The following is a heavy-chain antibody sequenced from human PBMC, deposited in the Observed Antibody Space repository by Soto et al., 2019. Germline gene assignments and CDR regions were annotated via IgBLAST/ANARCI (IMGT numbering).Heavy chain of an antibody. V-gene: IGHV3-30-3*01. CDR1: GFTFSSYA. Sequence: GGSLRLSCAASGFTFSSYAMHWVRQAPGKGLEWVAVISYDGSNKYYADSVKGRFTISRDNSKNTLYLQMNSLRAEDTAVYYCARDYYDSSGYYDYDAFDIWGQGTMVTVSS. J-gene: IGHJ3*02. CDR3: ARDYYDSSGYYDYDAFDI. CDR2: ISYDGSNK. D-gene: IGHD3-22*01.